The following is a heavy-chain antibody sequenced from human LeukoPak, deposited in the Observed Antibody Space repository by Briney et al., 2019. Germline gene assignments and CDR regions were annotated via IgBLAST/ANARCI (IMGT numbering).Heavy chain of an antibody. D-gene: IGHD3-9*01. CDR2: MKGDGSEK. J-gene: IGHJ3*01. CDR3: ARPGYTAAYDL. V-gene: IGHV3-7*01. Sequence: PGGSLRLSCAASGFTFSTYWMTWVRQAPGKGLEWVANMKGDGSEKHYVDSVKGRFTISRDNAKNSLYLQMNSLRAEDTAVYYCARPGYTAAYDLWGQGTMVTVSS. CDR1: GFTFSTYW.